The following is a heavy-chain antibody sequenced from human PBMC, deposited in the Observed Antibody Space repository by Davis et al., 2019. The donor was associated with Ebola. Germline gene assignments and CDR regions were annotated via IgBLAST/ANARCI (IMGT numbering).Heavy chain of an antibody. CDR1: GFTFTAYY. D-gene: IGHD1-14*01. Sequence: ASVKVSCKTSGFTFTAYYMHWVRQAPGQGLEWMGRINANTGGTNYAQNFQGRVTITRDRSMSTAYMELSSLRSEDTAMYYCATAGVKGYYYGMDVWGKGTTVTVSS. J-gene: IGHJ6*04. V-gene: IGHV1-2*06. CDR3: ATAGVKGYYYGMDV. CDR2: INANTGGT.